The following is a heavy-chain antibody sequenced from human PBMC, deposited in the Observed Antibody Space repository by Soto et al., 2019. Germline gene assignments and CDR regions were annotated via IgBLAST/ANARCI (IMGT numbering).Heavy chain of an antibody. Sequence: RSLRLFCAASGFTFSSYSMNWVRQGTGKGLEWVSSISSSSSYIYYADSVKGRFTISRDNAKNSLYLQMNSLSGEDTAVYYCASEAPDVLVTAIPDYCGQGTLVTVSS. V-gene: IGHV3-21*01. CDR2: ISSSSSYI. D-gene: IGHD2-21*02. CDR1: GFTFSSYS. CDR3: ASEAPDVLVTAIPDY. J-gene: IGHJ4*02.